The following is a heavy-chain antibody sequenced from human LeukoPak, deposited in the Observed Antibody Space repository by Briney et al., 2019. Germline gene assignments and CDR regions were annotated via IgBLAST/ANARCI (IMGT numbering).Heavy chain of an antibody. D-gene: IGHD5-12*01. CDR1: GGSFSGYY. V-gene: IGHV4-34*01. Sequence: SETLSLTCAVYGGSFSGYYWSWIRQPPGKGLEWIGEINHSGSINYNPSLKSRVTISVDTSKNQFSLKLSSVTAADTAVYYCARGAPARGRLRLHRYFDYWGQGTLVTVSS. J-gene: IGHJ4*02. CDR2: INHSGSI. CDR3: ARGAPARGRLRLHRYFDY.